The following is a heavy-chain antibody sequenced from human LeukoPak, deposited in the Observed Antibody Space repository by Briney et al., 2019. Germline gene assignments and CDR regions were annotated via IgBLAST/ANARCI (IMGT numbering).Heavy chain of an antibody. J-gene: IGHJ4*02. D-gene: IGHD3-3*01. Sequence: GGSLRLSCAASGFTFDDYSMHWVRQAPGKGLEWVSLINWDGGSTYYADSVKGRFTISRDNGKNSLYLQMNSLIPEDTAFYYCANESRHYDFWSGCYTRGYFDYWGQGTLVTVSS. V-gene: IGHV3-43D*04. CDR1: GFTFDDYS. CDR3: ANESRHYDFWSGCYTRGYFDY. CDR2: INWDGGST.